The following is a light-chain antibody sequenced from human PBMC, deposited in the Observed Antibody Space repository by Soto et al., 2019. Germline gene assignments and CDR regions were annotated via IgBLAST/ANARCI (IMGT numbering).Light chain of an antibody. Sequence: EIVLTQSPATLSVSPGERATLSCRASQSVSSNFAWYQQKPGQAPRLLIYGASIRATGIPARFSGSGSGTEFTLAISSLQSEDFAVYFCQQYNIWSAYTFGQGTNLEIK. V-gene: IGKV3-15*01. CDR3: QQYNIWSAYT. CDR1: QSVSSN. CDR2: GAS. J-gene: IGKJ2*01.